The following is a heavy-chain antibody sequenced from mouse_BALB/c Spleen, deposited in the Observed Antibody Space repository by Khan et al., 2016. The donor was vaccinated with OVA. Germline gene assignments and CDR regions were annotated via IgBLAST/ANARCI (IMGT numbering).Heavy chain of an antibody. Sequence: EVQLQESGPGLLKPSHSLSLTCTVTGYSITSYYAWNWIRQFPGNKLEWIAYITYNGSTTYSPSLRSRISITRDTSKNSIFMDLNLLTTEDTATYYCANGRLLFRDLDYFDYRGKDTTLTVSS. CDR2: ITYNGST. J-gene: IGHJ2*01. CDR3: ANGRLLFRDLDYFDY. V-gene: IGHV3-2*02. CDR1: GYSITSYYA. D-gene: IGHD1-1*01.